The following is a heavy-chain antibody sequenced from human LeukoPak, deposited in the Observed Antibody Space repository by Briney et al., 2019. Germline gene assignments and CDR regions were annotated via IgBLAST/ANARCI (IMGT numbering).Heavy chain of an antibody. Sequence: SETLSLTCTVSGGSISSSSYYWGWIRQPPGKGLEWIGSIYYSGRTYYNPSLKSRVTISVDTSKNQFSLKLSSVTAADTAVYYCASGGWYFFTDPWGQGTLVTVSS. CDR2: IYYSGRT. V-gene: IGHV4-39*07. CDR3: ASGGWYFFTDP. D-gene: IGHD6-19*01. J-gene: IGHJ5*02. CDR1: GGSISSSSYY.